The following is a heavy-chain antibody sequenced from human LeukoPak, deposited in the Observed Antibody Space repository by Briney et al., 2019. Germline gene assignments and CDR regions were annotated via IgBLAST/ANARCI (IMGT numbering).Heavy chain of an antibody. J-gene: IGHJ4*02. CDR3: AKDGLRLYFDY. Sequence: GGSLRLSCAASGFTFSSYAMSWVRQAPGKGLEWVSAVSGSGGSTNYADSVKGRFTISRDNSKNTLYLQMNSLRAEDTAVYYCAKDGLRLYFDYWGQGTLVTVSS. CDR1: GFTFSSYA. CDR2: VSGSGGST. D-gene: IGHD3-16*01. V-gene: IGHV3-23*01.